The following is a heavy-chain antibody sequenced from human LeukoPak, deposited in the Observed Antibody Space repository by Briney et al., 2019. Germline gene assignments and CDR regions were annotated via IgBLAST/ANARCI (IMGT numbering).Heavy chain of an antibody. J-gene: IGHJ4*02. Sequence: ASVKVSCKASGYTFTGYYMHWVRQAPGQGLEWMGWINPNSGGTNYAQKFQGRVTMTRDTSISTAYMELRSLRSDDTAVYYCARGPLLWFGELIFAGYFDYWGQGTLVTVSS. CDR1: GYTFTGYY. V-gene: IGHV1-2*02. CDR3: ARGPLLWFGELIFAGYFDY. CDR2: INPNSGGT. D-gene: IGHD3-10*01.